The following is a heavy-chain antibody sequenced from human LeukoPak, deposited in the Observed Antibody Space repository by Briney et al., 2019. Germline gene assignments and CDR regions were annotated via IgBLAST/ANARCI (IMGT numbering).Heavy chain of an antibody. D-gene: IGHD5-18*01. Sequence: GGSLRLSCAASGFTFSSYAMHWVRQAPGKGLEWVAVISYDGSNKYYADSVKGRFTISRHNSKNTLYLQMNSLRAEDTAVYYCASSHSYGYVNAFDIWGQGTMVTVSS. CDR2: ISYDGSNK. CDR1: GFTFSSYA. V-gene: IGHV3-30*14. CDR3: ASSHSYGYVNAFDI. J-gene: IGHJ3*02.